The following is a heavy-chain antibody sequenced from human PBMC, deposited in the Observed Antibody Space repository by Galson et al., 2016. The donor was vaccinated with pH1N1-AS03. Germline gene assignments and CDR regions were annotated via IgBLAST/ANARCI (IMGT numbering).Heavy chain of an antibody. CDR3: AKSTTSNWYYFFDS. CDR2: IIPRFATA. J-gene: IGHJ4*02. V-gene: IGHV1-69*13. D-gene: IGHD2-2*01. CDR1: GSTFRSDA. Sequence: SVKVSCKAPGSTFRSDAISWIRQAPGQGLEWMGGIIPRFATARYGQRLQGRVTITADESTTTTYMELHSLTSEDTAVFYCAKSTTSNWYYFFDSWGQGSLVIVSS.